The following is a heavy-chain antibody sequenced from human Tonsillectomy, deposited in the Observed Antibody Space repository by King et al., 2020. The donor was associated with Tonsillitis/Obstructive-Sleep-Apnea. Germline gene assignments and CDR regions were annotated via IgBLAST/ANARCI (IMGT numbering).Heavy chain of an antibody. CDR3: ARGQYSSSYFDY. CDR1: GFTCSSYW. V-gene: IGHV3-74*01. Sequence: VQLVESGGGLVQPGGSLRLSCAASGFTCSSYWMHWVRQVPGKGLVWVSRINSDGSSTSYGASVKGRFTISRDNAKNTVYLQMNSLRAEDTAVYYCARGQYSSSYFDYWGQGTLVTVSS. J-gene: IGHJ4*02. D-gene: IGHD6-6*01. CDR2: INSDGSST.